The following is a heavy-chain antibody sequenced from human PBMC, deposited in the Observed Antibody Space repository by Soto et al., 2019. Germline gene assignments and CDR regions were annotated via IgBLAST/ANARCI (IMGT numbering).Heavy chain of an antibody. CDR2: ISAYNGNT. V-gene: IGHV1-18*01. CDR3: ARASGWYVYDWFDP. D-gene: IGHD6-19*01. J-gene: IGHJ5*02. Sequence: ASVKVSCKASGYTFTSYGISWVRQAPGQGLEWMGWISAYNGNTNYARKLQGRVTMTTDTSTSTAYMELRSLRSDDTAVYYCARASGWYVYDWFDPWGQGTLVTVSS. CDR1: GYTFTSYG.